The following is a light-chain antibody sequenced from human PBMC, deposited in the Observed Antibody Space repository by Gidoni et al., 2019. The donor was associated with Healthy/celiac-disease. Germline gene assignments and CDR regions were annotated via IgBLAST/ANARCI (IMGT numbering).Light chain of an antibody. CDR2: GAS. Sequence: EIVMTQSPATLSVSPGERATLSCRASQSVSSNLAWYQQKPGQAPRPLIYGASTRATGIPARFSGSGSGTEFTLTISSLQSEDFAVYYCQQYNNWHLYTFGQGTKLEIK. V-gene: IGKV3-15*01. CDR3: QQYNNWHLYT. J-gene: IGKJ2*01. CDR1: QSVSSN.